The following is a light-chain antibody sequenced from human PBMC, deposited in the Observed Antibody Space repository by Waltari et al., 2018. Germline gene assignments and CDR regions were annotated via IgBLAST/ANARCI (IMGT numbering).Light chain of an antibody. CDR2: EGS. CDR3: CSYAGSSTFEV. J-gene: IGLJ2*01. V-gene: IGLV2-23*03. CDR1: SSDVGSYNL. Sequence: QSALTQPASVSGSPGQSITISCTGTSSDVGSYNLVSWYQQHPGKAPKLMIYEGSKRPSGVSNRFSGSKSGNTASLRISGLQAEDDADYYCCSYAGSSTFEVFGGGTKLTVL.